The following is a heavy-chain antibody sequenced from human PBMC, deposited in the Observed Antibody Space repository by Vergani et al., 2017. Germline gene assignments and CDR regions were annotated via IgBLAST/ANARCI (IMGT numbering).Heavy chain of an antibody. CDR3: AGVKYYYDSSGYYGWFDA. V-gene: IGHV4-34*01. CDR2: INHSGST. Sequence: QVQLQQWGAGLLKPSETLSLTCAVYGGSFSGYYWSWIRQPPGKGLEWIGEINHSGSTNYNRSLKSRVTIAVDTSKNQFSLKLSAVNAADTAVYYCAGVKYYYDSSGYYGWFDAWGQGTLVTVSS. J-gene: IGHJ5*02. CDR1: GGSFSGYY. D-gene: IGHD3-22*01.